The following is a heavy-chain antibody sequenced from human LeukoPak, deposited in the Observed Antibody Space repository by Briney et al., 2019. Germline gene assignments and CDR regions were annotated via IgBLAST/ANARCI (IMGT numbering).Heavy chain of an antibody. J-gene: IGHJ4*02. D-gene: IGHD5-12*01. CDR3: AREGIVATIPFDY. CDR1: GFTFSDYY. CDR2: ISSGGSTI. Sequence: GGSLRLSCAASGFTFSDYYMSWIRQAPGKGLEWVSYISSGGSTIYYADSVKGRFTISRDNAKNSLYLQMNSLRAEDTAVYYCAREGIVATIPFDYWGQGTLVTVSS. V-gene: IGHV3-11*01.